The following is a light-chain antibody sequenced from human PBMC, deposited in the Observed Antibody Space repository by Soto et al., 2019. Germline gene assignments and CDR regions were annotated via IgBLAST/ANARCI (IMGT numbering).Light chain of an antibody. CDR2: GAS. CDR3: QQYGSSPF. Sequence: ELVLTQSPGTLSLSPGERATLSCRASQSVSSSYLAWYQQKPGQAPRLLIYGASSRATGIPDRFSGSGSGTDFTLTISRLEPEDFAVYYCQQYGSSPFVGPGTKVDSK. CDR1: QSVSSSY. V-gene: IGKV3-20*01. J-gene: IGKJ3*01.